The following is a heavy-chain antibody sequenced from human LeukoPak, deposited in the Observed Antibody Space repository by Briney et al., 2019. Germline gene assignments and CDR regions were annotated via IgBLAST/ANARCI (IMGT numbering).Heavy chain of an antibody. CDR2: ISWSGAQL. CDR3: AKAITAVAGYDAFDL. CDR1: GFTFDDYA. J-gene: IGHJ3*01. Sequence: GGSLRLSCAASGFTFDDYAMFWVRQAPGKGLEWVSFISWSGAQLGYADAVEGRFTVSRDNTKNSLFLQIESLRPADTAVYYCAKAITAVAGYDAFDLWGQGTMVTVSS. V-gene: IGHV3-9*01. D-gene: IGHD6-19*01.